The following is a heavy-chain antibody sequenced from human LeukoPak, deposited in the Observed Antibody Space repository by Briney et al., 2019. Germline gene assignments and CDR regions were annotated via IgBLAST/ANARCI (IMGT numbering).Heavy chain of an antibody. CDR2: ISGSGGST. CDR3: AREFSGYAFDI. J-gene: IGHJ3*02. D-gene: IGHD5-12*01. Sequence: GGSLRLSCVASGFTFSSYAMSWVRQAPGKGLEWVSGISGSGGSTYYTDSVKGRFTISRDNSKNTVYVQMNSLRAEDMAVYYCAREFSGYAFDIWGQGTMVTVSS. V-gene: IGHV3-23*01. CDR1: GFTFSSYA.